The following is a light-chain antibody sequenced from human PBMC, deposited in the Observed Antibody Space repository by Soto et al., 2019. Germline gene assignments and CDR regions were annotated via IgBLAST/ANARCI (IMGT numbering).Light chain of an antibody. Sequence: QSVLTQPASVSGSPGQSITISCTGTSSDVGGYNYVSWYQQHPGKAPKLMIYDVSNRPSGVSNRFSGSKSCNTASLTISGLQAEDEADYYCSSYTSSSVVFGGGTKVTVL. CDR2: DVS. CDR3: SSYTSSSVV. CDR1: SSDVGGYNY. J-gene: IGLJ2*01. V-gene: IGLV2-14*01.